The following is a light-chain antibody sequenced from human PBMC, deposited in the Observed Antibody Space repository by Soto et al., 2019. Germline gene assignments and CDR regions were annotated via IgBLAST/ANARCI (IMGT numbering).Light chain of an antibody. V-gene: IGLV2-11*01. CDR3: CSYAGSYTSWV. Sequence: QSALTQPRSVSGSPGQSVTISCTGTSSDVGGYNYVSCYQQYSGKAPKLVIYDVSKRPSGVPDRFSGSKSDNTASLTISGLQAEDEADYYCCSYAGSYTSWVFGGGTKVTVL. CDR1: SSDVGGYNY. J-gene: IGLJ3*02. CDR2: DVS.